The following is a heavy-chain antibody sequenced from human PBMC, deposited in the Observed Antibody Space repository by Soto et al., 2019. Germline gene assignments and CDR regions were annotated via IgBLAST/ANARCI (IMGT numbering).Heavy chain of an antibody. D-gene: IGHD1-26*01. V-gene: IGHV3-48*02. CDR2: ISSSSSTI. CDR1: GFTFSSYS. J-gene: IGHJ6*02. Sequence: EVQLVESGGGLVQPGGSLRLSCAASGFTFSSYSMNWVRQAPGKGLEWVSYISSSSSTIYYADSVKGRFTISRDNAKNSLYLQMNSRRDEDTAVYYCARFVSLSSGSYYCYYYYGMDVWGQGTTVTVSS. CDR3: ARFVSLSSGSYYCYYYYGMDV.